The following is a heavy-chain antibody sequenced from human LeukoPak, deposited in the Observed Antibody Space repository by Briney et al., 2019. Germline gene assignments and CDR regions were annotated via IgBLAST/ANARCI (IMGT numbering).Heavy chain of an antibody. CDR2: ISSSSSYI. CDR1: GFTFSSYS. V-gene: IGHV3-21*01. Sequence: PGGSLRLSCAASGFTFSSYSMNWVRQAPGKGLEWVSSISSSSSYIYYADSVKGRFTISRDNAKNSLYLQMNSLRAEDTAVYYCARDIAVAGTLSFGPYYFDYWGQGTLVTVSS. J-gene: IGHJ4*02. D-gene: IGHD6-19*01. CDR3: ARDIAVAGTLSFGPYYFDY.